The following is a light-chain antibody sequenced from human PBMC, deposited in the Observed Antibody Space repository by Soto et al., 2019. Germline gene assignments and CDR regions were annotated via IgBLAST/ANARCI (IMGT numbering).Light chain of an antibody. J-gene: IGLJ2*01. CDR3: SSYAGSNNLV. CDR1: SSNIGAGYD. CDR2: GNK. V-gene: IGLV1-40*01. Sequence: QSVLTQPPSVSGAPGQRVTFSCTGSSSNIGAGYDVHWFQQPPGAAPKLLIFGNKNRPSGVPDRFSGSRSDTSASLAITGLQAEDEADYYCSSYAGSNNLVFGGGTKVTVL.